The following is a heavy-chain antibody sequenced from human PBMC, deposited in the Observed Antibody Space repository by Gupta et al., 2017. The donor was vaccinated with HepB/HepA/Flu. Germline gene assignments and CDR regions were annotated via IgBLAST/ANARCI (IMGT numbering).Heavy chain of an antibody. CDR2: ISSSSSYI. V-gene: IGHV3-21*01. D-gene: IGHD3-3*01. Sequence: EVQLVESGGGLVKPGGSLRLSCAASGFTFSSYSMNWVRQAPGKGLEWVSSISSSSSYIYYADSVKGRFTISRDNAKNSLYLQMNSLRAEDTAVYYCASLHRDDFWSGYSYFDYWGQGTLVTVSS. CDR3: ASLHRDDFWSGYSYFDY. J-gene: IGHJ4*02. CDR1: GFTFSSYS.